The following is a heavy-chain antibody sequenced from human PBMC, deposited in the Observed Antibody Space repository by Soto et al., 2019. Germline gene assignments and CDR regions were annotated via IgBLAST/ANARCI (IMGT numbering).Heavy chain of an antibody. CDR2: IDWDDDK. CDR1: GFSLSTSGMC. Sequence: GSGPTLVNPTQTLTLTCTFSGFSLSTSGMCVSWIRQPPGKALEWLARIDWDDDKYYRQSMKTSLTISKATSKNQVVLTMTNMDPVDTAPYYCARIRGRGYCSGGSCYKQYYYYGMDVWGQGTTVTSP. CDR3: ARIRGRGYCSGGSCYKQYYYYGMDV. J-gene: IGHJ6*02. V-gene: IGHV2-70*11. D-gene: IGHD2-15*01.